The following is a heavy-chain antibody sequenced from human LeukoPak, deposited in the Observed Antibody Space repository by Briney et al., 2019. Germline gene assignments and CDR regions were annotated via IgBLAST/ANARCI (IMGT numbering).Heavy chain of an antibody. CDR3: AKVWCSSTSCHGGAMMDV. CDR1: GFTFDDYA. CDR2: ISWNSGSI. Sequence: GGSLRLSCAASGFTFDDYAMHWVRQAPGKGLEWVSGISWNSGSIGYADSVKGRFTISRDNAKNSLYLQMNSLRAEDTAVYHCAKVWCSSTSCHGGAMMDVWGKGTTVTVSS. J-gene: IGHJ6*04. V-gene: IGHV3-9*01. D-gene: IGHD2-2*01.